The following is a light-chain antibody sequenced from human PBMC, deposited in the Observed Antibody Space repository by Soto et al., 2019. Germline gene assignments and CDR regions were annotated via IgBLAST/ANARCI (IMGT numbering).Light chain of an antibody. J-gene: IGLJ2*01. CDR3: AVWDDSLGGVV. V-gene: IGLV1-44*01. CDR2: KNN. CDR1: SSNIGSNT. Sequence: QSVVTQPPSASGTPGQRVIISSSGSSSNIGSNTVTWYQQLPGTAPKLLIYKNNQRPSGVPDRFSGSKSGTSASLAINGLQSEDEAYYYCAVWDDSLGGVVFGGGTKLTVL.